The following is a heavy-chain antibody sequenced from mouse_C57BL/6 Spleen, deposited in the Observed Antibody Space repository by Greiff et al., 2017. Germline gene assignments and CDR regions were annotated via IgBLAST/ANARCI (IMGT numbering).Heavy chain of an antibody. Sequence: VQLQESGAELARPGASVKLSCKASGYTFTSYGISWVKQRTGQGLEWIGEIYPRSGNTYYNEKFKGKATLTADKSSSTSYMELRSLSSADSAFYVCAFTRFYFDYWGQGTTLTVSS. CDR2: IYPRSGNT. J-gene: IGHJ2*01. CDR1: GYTFTSYG. CDR3: AFTRFYFDY. V-gene: IGHV1-81*01. D-gene: IGHD1-1*01.